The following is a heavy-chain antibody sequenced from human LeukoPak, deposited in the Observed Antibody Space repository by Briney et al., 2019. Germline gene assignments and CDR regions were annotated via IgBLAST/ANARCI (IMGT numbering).Heavy chain of an antibody. CDR1: GYTFTSYG. CDR3: ARVGHDYSNPDWFDP. Sequence: ASVKVSCKASGYTFTSYGISWVRQAPGQGLEWMGWISAYNGNTNYAQKLQGRVTMTTDTSTSTAYMELRSLRSDDTAVYYCARVGHDYSNPDWFDPWGQGTLVTVSS. CDR2: ISAYNGNT. V-gene: IGHV1-18*01. J-gene: IGHJ5*02. D-gene: IGHD4-11*01.